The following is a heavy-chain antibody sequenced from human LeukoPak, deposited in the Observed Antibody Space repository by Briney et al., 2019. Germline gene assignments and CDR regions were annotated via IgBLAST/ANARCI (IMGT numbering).Heavy chain of an antibody. Sequence: GGSLRLSCAASGFPFSDYVMHWVRQAPGKGLEWVAVIRYDGNNKYYADSVKGRFTISRDNSKNMLYLQMNSLGTEDTAVYYCAKEIWPTVTTPGHTHFDYWGQGTLVTVSS. CDR3: AKEIWPTVTTPGHTHFDY. CDR2: IRYDGNNK. D-gene: IGHD4-17*01. J-gene: IGHJ4*02. V-gene: IGHV3-30*02. CDR1: GFPFSDYV.